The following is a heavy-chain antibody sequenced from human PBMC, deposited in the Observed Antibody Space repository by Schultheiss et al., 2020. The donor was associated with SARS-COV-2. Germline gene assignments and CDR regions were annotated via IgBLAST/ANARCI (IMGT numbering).Heavy chain of an antibody. Sequence: SETLSLTCVVSGGSISRGGNSWSWIRQPPGKGLEWMGYIYHSGSIYYNPSLKSRVTISVDTSKKLLCLRLTSVTAADTAVYYCARDPYSSSSFYFDPWGQGTLVTVSS. J-gene: IGHJ5*02. V-gene: IGHV4-30-2*01. CDR2: IYHSGSI. CDR1: GGSISRGGNS. CDR3: ARDPYSSSSFYFDP. D-gene: IGHD6-6*01.